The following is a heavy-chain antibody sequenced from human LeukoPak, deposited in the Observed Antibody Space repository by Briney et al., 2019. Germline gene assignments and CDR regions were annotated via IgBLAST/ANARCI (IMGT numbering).Heavy chain of an antibody. CDR1: GFTFTDYY. Sequence: ASVKVSCKASGFTFTDYYINWVRQSPGQGLEWMGWTNPSSGGTNYAQKFQGRVTMTRDSSISTSYMELSRLTSADTAVYYCARGRAKWASDAFDIWGQGTMVTVSS. CDR3: ARGRAKWASDAFDI. J-gene: IGHJ3*02. D-gene: IGHD1-26*01. V-gene: IGHV1-2*02. CDR2: TNPSSGGT.